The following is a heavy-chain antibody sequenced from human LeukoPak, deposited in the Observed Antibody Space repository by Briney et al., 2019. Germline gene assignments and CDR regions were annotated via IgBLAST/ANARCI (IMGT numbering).Heavy chain of an antibody. CDR2: ISSSSSYI. CDR1: GFTFSSYS. D-gene: IGHD4-17*01. J-gene: IGHJ4*02. Sequence: PGGSLRLSCAASGFTFSSYSMNWVRQAPGKGLEWVSSISSSSSYIYYADSVKGRFTISRDNAKNSLYLQVNSLRAEDTAVYYCARGERDYGDYGIAYWGQGTLVTVSS. CDR3: ARGERDYGDYGIAY. V-gene: IGHV3-21*01.